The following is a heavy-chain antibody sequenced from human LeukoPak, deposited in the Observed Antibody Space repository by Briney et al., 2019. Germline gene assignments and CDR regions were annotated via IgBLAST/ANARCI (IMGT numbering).Heavy chain of an antibody. Sequence: GGSLRLSCAASGFTFSNYPMGWVRQAPGKGLEWLSALGGEQSGSWTKSADSVKGRFTISRVNSENTLYMQMDSLTVEDTAVYYCARAGVISGWDSWGQGVLVTVSS. D-gene: IGHD3-3*02. CDR1: GFTFSNYP. CDR2: LGGEQSGSWT. V-gene: IGHV3-23*01. J-gene: IGHJ4*02. CDR3: ARAGVISGWDS.